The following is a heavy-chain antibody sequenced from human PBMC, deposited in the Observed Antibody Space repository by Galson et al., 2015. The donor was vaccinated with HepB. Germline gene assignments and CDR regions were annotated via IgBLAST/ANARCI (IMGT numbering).Heavy chain of an antibody. Sequence: SETLSLTFAVYGESFSGYYWSWIRQPPGKGLEWIGEINHSGSTNYNPSLKSRVTISVDTSKNQFSLKLSSVTAADTAVYYCARGRADIVALDVWGKGTTVTVSS. CDR2: INHSGST. D-gene: IGHD5-12*01. J-gene: IGHJ6*04. CDR1: GESFSGYY. CDR3: ARGRADIVALDV. V-gene: IGHV4-34*01.